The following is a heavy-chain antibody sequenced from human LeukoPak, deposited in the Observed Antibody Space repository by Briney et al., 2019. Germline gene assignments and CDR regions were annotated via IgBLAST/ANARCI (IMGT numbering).Heavy chain of an antibody. CDR3: ARDGEGGYSYGYNYFDY. Sequence: GGSLRLSYAASGFTFSSYAMHWVRQAPGKGLEWVAVISYDGSNKYYADSVKGRFTISRDNSKNTLYLQMNSLRAEDTAVYYCARDGEGGYSYGYNYFDYWGQGTLVTVSS. CDR1: GFTFSSYA. D-gene: IGHD5-18*01. CDR2: ISYDGSNK. V-gene: IGHV3-30*04. J-gene: IGHJ4*02.